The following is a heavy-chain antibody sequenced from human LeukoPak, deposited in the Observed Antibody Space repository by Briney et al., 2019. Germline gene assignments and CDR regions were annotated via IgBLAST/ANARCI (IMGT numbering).Heavy chain of an antibody. CDR1: GYTFTSYY. CDR2: INPSGGST. V-gene: IGHV1-46*01. D-gene: IGHD3-3*01. Sequence: ASVNVSCKASGYTFTSYYMHWVRQAPGQGLEWMGIINPSGGSTSYAQKFQGRVTMTRDTSTSTVYMELRSLRSDDTAVYYCARDPAPPPYTIFGVAEPRFDYWGQGTLVTVSS. CDR3: ARDPAPPPYTIFGVAEPRFDY. J-gene: IGHJ4*02.